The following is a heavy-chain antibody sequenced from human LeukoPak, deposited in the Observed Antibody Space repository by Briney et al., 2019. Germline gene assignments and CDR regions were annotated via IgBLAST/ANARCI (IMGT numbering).Heavy chain of an antibody. V-gene: IGHV1-24*01. CDR2: FDPEDGET. J-gene: IGHJ4*02. CDR1: GYTLTELS. CDR3: ATGLTMVQGVIPDY. Sequence: ASVKVSCKVSGYTLTELSMHWVRQAPGKGLEWMGGFDPEDGETIYAQKFQGRVTMTEDTSTDTAYMELSSLRSEDTAVYYCATGLTMVQGVIPDYWGQGTLVTVSS. D-gene: IGHD3-10*01.